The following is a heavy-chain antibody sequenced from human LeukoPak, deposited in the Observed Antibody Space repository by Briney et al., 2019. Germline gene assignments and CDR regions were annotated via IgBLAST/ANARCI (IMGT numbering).Heavy chain of an antibody. CDR3: ARDNSVGDIAWWFDP. CDR2: INPSGSST. Sequence: ASVTVSFKGSGYSFTIHYMHWVGQAPGQGVEWMGLINPSGSSTLYAQKFQGRGTITRDMSTTTDYMELSSLRSEDTAVYYCARDNSVGDIAWWFDPWGQGTLVTVSS. D-gene: IGHD3-16*02. CDR1: GYSFTIHY. J-gene: IGHJ5*02. V-gene: IGHV1-46*01.